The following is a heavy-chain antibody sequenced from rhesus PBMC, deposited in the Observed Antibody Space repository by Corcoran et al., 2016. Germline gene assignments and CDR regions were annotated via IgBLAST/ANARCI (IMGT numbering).Heavy chain of an antibody. CDR2: IYVGSGST. Sequence: QVQLQESGPGLVKPSETLSLTCAVSGGSIGRTYWSWIRQSPGKGLEWIGYIYVGSGSTSYNPSRKSRVTISTDTSKNQFSLKLSSVTAADTAVYYCARQYSNYPYFDYWGQGVLVTVSS. CDR3: ARQYSNYPYFDY. CDR1: GGSIGRTY. D-gene: IGHD4-23*01. J-gene: IGHJ4*01. V-gene: IGHV4-147*01.